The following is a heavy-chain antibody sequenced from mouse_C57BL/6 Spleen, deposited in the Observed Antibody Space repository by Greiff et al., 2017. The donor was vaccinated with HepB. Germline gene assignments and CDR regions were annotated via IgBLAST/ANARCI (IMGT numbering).Heavy chain of an antibody. D-gene: IGHD3-2*02. J-gene: IGHJ3*01. CDR1: GYTFTSYW. CDR2: IYPSDSET. Sequence: VKLQQPGAELVRPGSSVKLSCKASGYTFTSYWMDWVKQRPGQGLEWNGNIYPSDSETHYNQKFKDKATLTVDKSSSTAYMQLSSLTSEDSAVYYCARELTAQASFAYWGQGTLVTVSA. CDR3: ARELTAQASFAY. V-gene: IGHV1-61*01.